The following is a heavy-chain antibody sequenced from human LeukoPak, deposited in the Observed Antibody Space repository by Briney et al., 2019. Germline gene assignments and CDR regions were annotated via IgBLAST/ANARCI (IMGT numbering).Heavy chain of an antibody. Sequence: ASVKVSCKASGGTFSSYAISWVRQAPGQGLEWTGGIIPIFGTANYAQKFQGRVTITTDESTSTAYMELSSLRSEDTAVYYCARDNTLVVDPWGQGTLVTVSS. CDR2: IIPIFGTA. J-gene: IGHJ5*02. V-gene: IGHV1-69*05. CDR3: ARDNTLVVDP. CDR1: GGTFSSYA. D-gene: IGHD3-22*01.